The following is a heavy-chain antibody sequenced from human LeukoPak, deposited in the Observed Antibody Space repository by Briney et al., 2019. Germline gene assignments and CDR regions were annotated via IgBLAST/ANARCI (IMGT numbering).Heavy chain of an antibody. CDR2: ITWNSRDI. Sequence: PGRSLRLSCAASGFTFDDYAMHWVRQPPGKGLEWVSGITWNSRDIGYADSVKGRFTISRDNAKDSLYLQMNSLRVEDTAFYYCAKDNRRHYTSGPNPDSLHWGQGALVTVSS. CDR3: AKDNRRHYTSGPNPDSLH. D-gene: IGHD6-19*01. V-gene: IGHV3-9*01. J-gene: IGHJ4*02. CDR1: GFTFDDYA.